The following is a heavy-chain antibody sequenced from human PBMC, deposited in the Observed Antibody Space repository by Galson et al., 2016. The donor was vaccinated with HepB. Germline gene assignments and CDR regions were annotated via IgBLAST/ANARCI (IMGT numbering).Heavy chain of an antibody. CDR2: MSNSGRRT. CDR1: GFTFSDYA. V-gene: IGHV3-23*01. CDR3: VKDGSSGVDY. J-gene: IGHJ4*02. D-gene: IGHD3-22*01. Sequence: SLRLSCAASGFTFSDYAMAWVRQAPGKGLEWVSGMSNSGRRTYYGDSVKGRFAMSRGNSKNTLYLEMNSLRVDDTAIYFCVKDGSSGVDYWGQGTLVTVS.